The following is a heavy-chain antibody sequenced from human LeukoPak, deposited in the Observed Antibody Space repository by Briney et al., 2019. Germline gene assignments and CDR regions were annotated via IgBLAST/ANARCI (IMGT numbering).Heavy chain of an antibody. V-gene: IGHV1-2*02. CDR2: INPNSGGT. Sequence: ASVQVSCKASGYTFTCYYVHWVRQAPGQGLEWMGWINPNSGGTYYAQNFQGRVTMTRDTSISTAYMELSRLRSDDTAVYYCARAIRPYYYDSSGYYYPGDDAFDIWGQGTMVTVSS. CDR1: GYTFTCYY. CDR3: ARAIRPYYYDSSGYYYPGDDAFDI. J-gene: IGHJ3*02. D-gene: IGHD3-22*01.